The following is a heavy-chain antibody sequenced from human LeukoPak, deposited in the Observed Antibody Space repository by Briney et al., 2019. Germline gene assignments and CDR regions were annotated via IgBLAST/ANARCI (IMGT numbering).Heavy chain of an antibody. D-gene: IGHD3-10*01. V-gene: IGHV1-2*02. CDR1: GYTFTGYY. J-gene: IGHJ4*02. Sequence: ASVTVSFKASGYTFTGYYMHWVRQAPGQGLEWMGWINPNSGGTNYAQKFQGRVTMTRDTSISTAYMELSRLRSDDTAVYYCARDHPGLAHLFDYWGQGTLVTVSS. CDR2: INPNSGGT. CDR3: ARDHPGLAHLFDY.